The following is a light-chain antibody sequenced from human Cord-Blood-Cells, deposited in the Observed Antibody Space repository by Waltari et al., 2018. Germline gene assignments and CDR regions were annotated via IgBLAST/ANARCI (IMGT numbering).Light chain of an antibody. CDR2: AAS. V-gene: IGKV1-16*02. J-gene: IGKJ1*01. CDR1: QGISNY. Sequence: DIQMTQSPSSLSASVGVRVPITCRASQGISNYLAWLQQKPGQAPKSLIYAASSLQSGVPSKFSGSGSGTDFTLTISSLQPEDFATYYCQQYNSYPWTFGQGTKVEIK. CDR3: QQYNSYPWT.